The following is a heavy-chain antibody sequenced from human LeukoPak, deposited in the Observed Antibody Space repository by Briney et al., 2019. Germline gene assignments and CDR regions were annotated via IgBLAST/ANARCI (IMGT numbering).Heavy chain of an antibody. V-gene: IGHV3-53*01. D-gene: IGHD2-15*01. CDR2: IYSGGST. Sequence: GGSLRLSCAASGFTVSSNYISWVRQAPGKGLEWVSVIYSGGSTYYADSVKGRFTISRDNSKNTLYLQMNSLRAEDTAVYYCARARCSGGSCYPHYFDYWGQGTLVTVSS. CDR3: ARARCSGGSCYPHYFDY. CDR1: GFTVSSNY. J-gene: IGHJ4*02.